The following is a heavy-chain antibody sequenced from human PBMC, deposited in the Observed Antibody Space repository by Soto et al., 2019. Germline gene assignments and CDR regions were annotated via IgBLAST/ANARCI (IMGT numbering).Heavy chain of an antibody. V-gene: IGHV3-33*01. CDR1: GFTFSSYG. CDR3: ARDSINPHYTEQAQFDP. J-gene: IGHJ5*02. Sequence: PGGSLRLSCAASGFTFSSYGMHWVRQAPGKGLEWVAVIWYDGSNKYYADSVKGRFTISRDNSKNTLYLQMNSLRAEDTAVYYCARDSINPHYTEQAQFDPWGQGTLVTVSS. D-gene: IGHD3-3*01. CDR2: IWYDGSNK.